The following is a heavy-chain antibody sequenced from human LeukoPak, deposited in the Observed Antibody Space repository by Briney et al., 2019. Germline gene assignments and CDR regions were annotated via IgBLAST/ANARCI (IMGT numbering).Heavy chain of an antibody. J-gene: IGHJ3*02. CDR1: GGSFSGYY. CDR2: IFYSGST. D-gene: IGHD3-22*01. Sequence: PSETLSLTCAVYGGSFSGYYWSWIRQPPGKGLEWIGYIFYSGSTNYNPSLKSRVTISVDTSKNQFSLKLSSVNAADTAVYYCARDFYDSRGDAFDIWGQGTIVTVSS. CDR3: ARDFYDSRGDAFDI. V-gene: IGHV4-59*01.